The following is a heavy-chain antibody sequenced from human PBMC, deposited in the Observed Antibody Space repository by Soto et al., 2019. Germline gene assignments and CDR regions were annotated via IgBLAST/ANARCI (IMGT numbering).Heavy chain of an antibody. D-gene: IGHD2-8*01. V-gene: IGHV1-24*01. CDR2: FDPEDGET. J-gene: IGHJ4*02. CDR1: GYTLTELS. Sequence: KKPLASVKVSCKVSGYTLTELSMHWVRQAPGEGLEWMGGFDPEDGETIYAQKFQGRVTMTEDTSTDTAYMELSSLRSVDTAVYYCATQSDCTNGVCYESFDYWGQGTLVTVSS. CDR3: ATQSDCTNGVCYESFDY.